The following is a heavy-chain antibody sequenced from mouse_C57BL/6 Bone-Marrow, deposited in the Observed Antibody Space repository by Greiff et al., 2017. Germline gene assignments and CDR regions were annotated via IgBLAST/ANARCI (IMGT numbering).Heavy chain of an antibody. Sequence: EVKLMESGGGLVQPGGSMKLSCVASGFTFSNYWMNWVRQSPEKGLEWVAQIRLKSDNYATHYAESVKGRFTISRDDSKSSVYLQMNNLRAEDTGIYYGTGRGLRRWGLDYWGQGTTLTVSS. J-gene: IGHJ2*01. CDR1: GFTFSNYW. V-gene: IGHV6-3*01. CDR2: IRLKSDNYAT. D-gene: IGHD2-4*01. CDR3: TGRGLRRWGLDY.